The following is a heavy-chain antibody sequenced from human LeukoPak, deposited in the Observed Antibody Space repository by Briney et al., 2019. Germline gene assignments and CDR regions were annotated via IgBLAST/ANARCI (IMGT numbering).Heavy chain of an antibody. D-gene: IGHD4-17*01. CDR1: GYTFTSYD. V-gene: IGHV1-69*13. Sequence: GASVKVSCKASGYTFTSYDINWVRQATGQGLEWMGGIIPIFGTANYAQKFQGRVTITADDSTSTAYMELSSLRSEDTAVYYCARDIRGVTTVTNYFDYWGQGTLVTVSS. J-gene: IGHJ4*02. CDR3: ARDIRGVTTVTNYFDY. CDR2: IIPIFGTA.